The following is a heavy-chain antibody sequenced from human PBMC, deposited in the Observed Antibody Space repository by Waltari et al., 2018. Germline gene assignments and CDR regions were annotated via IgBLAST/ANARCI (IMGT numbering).Heavy chain of an antibody. CDR3: ARVGSSSTTIDY. CDR2: IYYSGST. J-gene: IGHJ4*02. D-gene: IGHD2-2*01. V-gene: IGHV4-38-2*02. CDR1: GYPISGGSS. Sequence: QVQLQESGPGLVKPSETLSLPSPVSGYPISGGSSWACPRQPPAKGLEWIASIYYSGSTFYNPSLKSRVTISVDTSKNQFSLKLSSVTAADTAVYYCARVGSSSTTIDYWGQGTLVTVSS.